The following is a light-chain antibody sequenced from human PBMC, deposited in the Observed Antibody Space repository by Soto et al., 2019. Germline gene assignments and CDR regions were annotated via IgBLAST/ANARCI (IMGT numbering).Light chain of an antibody. CDR3: QQYGTSPLT. J-gene: IGKJ4*01. CDR2: GAS. Sequence: EIVLTQSPGTLSLSPGERATLSCRASQSVIGNYLAWHQQKPGQAPRLLIYGASTRATGIPDRFSGSGSETDFTLIISGLEPEDFAVYYCQQYGTSPLTFGGGTKVHIK. V-gene: IGKV3-20*01. CDR1: QSVIGNY.